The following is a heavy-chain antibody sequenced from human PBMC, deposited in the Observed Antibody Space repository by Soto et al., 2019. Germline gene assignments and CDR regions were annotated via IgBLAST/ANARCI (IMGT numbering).Heavy chain of an antibody. Sequence: QGQLLQSGDEVKKPGASVRVSCRASGYDFTSYGISWVRQAPGQGLEWVSWISAYNGKRGTAQKFQGRVTMTLDTSTDTAHMELGDLTSADTAVYYCARGRIVASIHDAFEIWGQGTMVAVSS. CDR1: GYDFTSYG. CDR3: ARGRIVASIHDAFEI. D-gene: IGHD2-21*01. CDR2: ISAYNGKR. V-gene: IGHV1-18*01. J-gene: IGHJ3*02.